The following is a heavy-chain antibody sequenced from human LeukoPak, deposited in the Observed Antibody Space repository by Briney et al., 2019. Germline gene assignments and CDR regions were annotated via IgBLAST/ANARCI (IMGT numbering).Heavy chain of an antibody. CDR3: AKGHSKGASVGRDGLLWDV. CDR2: LSGFGDVT. CDR1: GFSFSSFA. Sequence: GGSLRLSCAASGFSFSSFATSWVRQAPGKGLEWVSSLSGFGDVTHYADSVKGRFTISRDNSNNTVYLQMNSLRAEDPAMYFCAKGHSKGASVGRDGLLWDVWGQGTLVIVSS. D-gene: IGHD2/OR15-2a*01. V-gene: IGHV3-23*01. J-gene: IGHJ4*02.